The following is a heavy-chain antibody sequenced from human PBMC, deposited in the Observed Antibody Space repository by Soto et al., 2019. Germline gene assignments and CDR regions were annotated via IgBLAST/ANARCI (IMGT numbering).Heavy chain of an antibody. J-gene: IGHJ4*02. V-gene: IGHV1-3*01. Sequence: GASVTVSCKASVYTFTSYAIHWVRPAPGQRLEWMGWINAGNGNTKYSQKFQGRVTITRDTSASTAYMELSSLRSEDTAVYYCAREDDFWSGPLGTDYWGQGTLVTVSS. CDR2: INAGNGNT. CDR3: AREDDFWSGPLGTDY. D-gene: IGHD3-3*01. CDR1: VYTFTSYA.